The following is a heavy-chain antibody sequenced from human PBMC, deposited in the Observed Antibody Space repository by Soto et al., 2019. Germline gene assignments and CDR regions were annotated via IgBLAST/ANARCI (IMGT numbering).Heavy chain of an antibody. CDR3: ARQMVNSGWYYGNWFDP. CDR2: SIPIFNTT. D-gene: IGHD6-19*01. Sequence: QEQLVQSGAEVKKPGSSVKVSCKVSGGTFSTYAISWVRQAPGKGLEWMGGSIPIFNTTKYAQKFQGRVTISSDKSTSTADMELSSLRSEDTAVYYCARQMVNSGWYYGNWFDPWGQGTLVTVSS. V-gene: IGHV1-69*06. CDR1: GGTFSTYA. J-gene: IGHJ5*02.